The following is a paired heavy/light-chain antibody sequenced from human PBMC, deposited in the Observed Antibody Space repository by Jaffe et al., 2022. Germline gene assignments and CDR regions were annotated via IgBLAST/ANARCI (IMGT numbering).Heavy chain of an antibody. Sequence: QVQLQESGPGLVKPSETLSLTCAVSGYSISSGYYWGWIRQPPGKGLEWIGSIYHSGSNYYNPSLKSRVTISVDTSKNQFSLKLSSVTAADTAVYHCARGGPVTTLDTNFDYWGQGTLVTVSS. J-gene: IGHJ4*02. V-gene: IGHV4-38-2*01. CDR3: ARGGPVTTLDTNFDY. CDR1: GYSISSGYY. D-gene: IGHD4-17*01. CDR2: IYHSGSN.
Light chain of an antibody. J-gene: IGLJ3*02. Sequence: QSALTQPASVSGSPGQSITISCTGTSSDVGDYNYVSWYQQHPDKAPKLMIYEVSNRPSGISNRFSGSKSGNTASLTISGLQAEDEADYYCSSYTSSSTLVFGGGTKLTVL. CDR3: SSYTSSSTLV. V-gene: IGLV2-14*01. CDR2: EVS. CDR1: SSDVGDYNY.